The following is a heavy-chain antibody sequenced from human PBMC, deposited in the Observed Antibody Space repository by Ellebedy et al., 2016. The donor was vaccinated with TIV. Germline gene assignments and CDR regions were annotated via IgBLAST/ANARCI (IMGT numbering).Heavy chain of an antibody. CDR3: ARGHYDYVWGTPTIDY. J-gene: IGHJ4*02. V-gene: IGHV3-74*01. Sequence: PGGSLRLSCAASGFTFSSYWMHWVRQAPGKGLVWVSRINSDGSSTSYADSVKGRFTISRDNAKNTLYLQMNSLRAEDTAVYYCARGHYDYVWGTPTIDYWGQGTLVTVSS. CDR1: GFTFSSYW. D-gene: IGHD3-16*01. CDR2: INSDGSST.